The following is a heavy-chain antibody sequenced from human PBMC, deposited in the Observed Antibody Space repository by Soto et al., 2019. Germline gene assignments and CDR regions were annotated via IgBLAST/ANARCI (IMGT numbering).Heavy chain of an antibody. CDR3: ARGFRVVTEYYYYYYGMDV. Sequence: SETLSLTCAVSGGSISSSNWWSWVRQPPGKGLEWIGEIYHSGSTNYNPSLKSRVTISVDTSKNQFSLKLSSVTAADTAVYYCARGFRVVTEYYYYYYGMDVWGQGTTVTVSS. D-gene: IGHD2-15*01. CDR2: IYHSGST. CDR1: GGSISSSNW. J-gene: IGHJ6*02. V-gene: IGHV4-4*02.